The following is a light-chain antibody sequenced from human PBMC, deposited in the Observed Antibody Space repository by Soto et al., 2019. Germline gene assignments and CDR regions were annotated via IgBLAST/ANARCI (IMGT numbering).Light chain of an antibody. J-gene: IGKJ1*01. CDR3: QHYNSYSEA. Sequence: DVKMNQSPSSLSASVGDRVTITCLASQGISNYLAWYQQKPGKLHKLLIYAASTLQSGVPSRFSGSGSGTEFTLTISSLQPDDFATYYCQHYNSYSEAFGQGTKVDVK. CDR1: QGISNY. CDR2: AAS. V-gene: IGKV1-27*01.